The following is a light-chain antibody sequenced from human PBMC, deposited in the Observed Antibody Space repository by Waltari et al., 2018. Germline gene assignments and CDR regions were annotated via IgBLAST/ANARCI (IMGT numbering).Light chain of an antibody. V-gene: IGLV7-46*01. CDR2: DTN. CDR1: TGAVTSGHY. CDR3: MLYYSGAWV. Sequence: AVVTQAPPLTVPPGGTATLTCASSTGAVTSGHYPYWFQQEPGHAPRTLIYDTNHTPSRTPARFSGFRLGGKAALTLSGAQPEDEADYYCMLYYSGAWVFGGGTKLTVL. J-gene: IGLJ3*02.